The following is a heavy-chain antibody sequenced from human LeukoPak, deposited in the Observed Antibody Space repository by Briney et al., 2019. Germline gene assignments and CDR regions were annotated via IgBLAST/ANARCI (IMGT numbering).Heavy chain of an antibody. D-gene: IGHD5-18*01. V-gene: IGHV3-53*01. J-gene: IGHJ3*02. CDR3: AKDSSYGPSDAFDI. CDR2: IYSGGST. CDR1: GFTVSSNY. Sequence: PGGSLRLSCAASGFTVSSNYMSWVRQAPGKGLEWVSVIYSGGSTYYADSVKGRFTISRDNSKNTLYLQMNSLRAEDTAVYYCAKDSSYGPSDAFDIWGQGTMVTVSS.